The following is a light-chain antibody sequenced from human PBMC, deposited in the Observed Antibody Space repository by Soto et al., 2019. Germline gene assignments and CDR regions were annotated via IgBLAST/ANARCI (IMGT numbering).Light chain of an antibody. CDR2: GAS. V-gene: IGKV3-15*01. CDR3: QQYNNWPLT. J-gene: IGKJ4*01. Sequence: EIVMTPSPVTLSVSPGEGATLSCRASQTVDNNLAWYQKKPGPAPRLLIFGASTRATGIPARFSGVGSGTEFTLTISSLQSEDFAVYYCQQYNNWPLTFGGGTKVEIK. CDR1: QTVDNN.